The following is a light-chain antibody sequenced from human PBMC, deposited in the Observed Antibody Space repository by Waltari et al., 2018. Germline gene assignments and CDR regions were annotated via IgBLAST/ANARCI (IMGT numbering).Light chain of an antibody. CDR1: QSVGRA. CDR3: QKYERLPAT. Sequence: SAGDRATLSRRASQSVGRALVWYQQQPGQAPRLLIYDTSTRAAGTPDRFSGSGFGTDFSLTISRLEPEDFAVYYCQKYERLPATFGQGTKVESK. CDR2: DTS. J-gene: IGKJ1*01. V-gene: IGKV3-20*01.